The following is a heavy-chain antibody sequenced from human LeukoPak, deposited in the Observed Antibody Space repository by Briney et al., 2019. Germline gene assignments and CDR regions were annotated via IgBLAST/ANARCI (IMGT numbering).Heavy chain of an antibody. CDR2: ISTYNDNT. J-gene: IGHJ5*02. CDR1: GYTFTNYG. D-gene: IGHD4-17*01. Sequence: ASVKVSCKASGYTFTNYGISWVRQAPGQGLEWMGWISTYNDNTNYAQKLQGRVSMTTDTSTNTVYMELRSLRSDDTAVYYCARDYGDTGWFDPWGQGTLVTVSS. V-gene: IGHV1-18*01. CDR3: ARDYGDTGWFDP.